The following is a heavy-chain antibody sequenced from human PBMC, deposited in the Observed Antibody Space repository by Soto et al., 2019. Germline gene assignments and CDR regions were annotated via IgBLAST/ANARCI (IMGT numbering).Heavy chain of an antibody. CDR1: GFTFSSYG. V-gene: IGHV3-33*01. CDR2: IWYDGSNK. CDR3: ARDTFLPGSADDAFDI. Sequence: HPGGSLRLSCAASGFTFSSYGMHWVRQAPGKGLEWVAVIWYDGSNKYYADSVKGRFTISRDNSKNTLYLQMNSLRAEDTAVYYCARDTFLPGSADDAFDICGQGTIVTVSS. D-gene: IGHD1-26*01. J-gene: IGHJ3*02.